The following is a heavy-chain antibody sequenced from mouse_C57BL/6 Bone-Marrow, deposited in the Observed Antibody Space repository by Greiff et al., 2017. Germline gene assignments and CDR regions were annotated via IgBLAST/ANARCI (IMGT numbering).Heavy chain of an antibody. Sequence: QVQLQQPGAELVKPGASVKLSCKASGYTFTSYWMHWVKQRPGQGLEWIGMIHPNSGSTNYNEKFKSKATLTVDKSSSTAFMQLSSLTSEDSAVYYCARSWDAFFDYWGQGTTLTVSS. CDR1: GYTFTSYW. V-gene: IGHV1-64*01. CDR2: IHPNSGST. CDR3: ARSWDAFFDY. D-gene: IGHD4-1*01. J-gene: IGHJ2*01.